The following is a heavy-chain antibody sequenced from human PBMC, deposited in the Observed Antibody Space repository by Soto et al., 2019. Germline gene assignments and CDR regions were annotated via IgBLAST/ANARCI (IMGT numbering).Heavy chain of an antibody. CDR2: INAGNGNT. D-gene: IGHD6-19*01. CDR1: GYTFTSYA. J-gene: IGHJ6*03. V-gene: IGHV1-3*01. Sequence: ASVKVSCKASGYTFTSYAMHWVRQAPGQRLEWMGWINAGNGNTKYSQKFQGRVTITRDTSASTAYMELSSLRSEDTAVYYCERDTQWLGDYYYYMDVWGKGTTVTVSS. CDR3: ERDTQWLGDYYYYMDV.